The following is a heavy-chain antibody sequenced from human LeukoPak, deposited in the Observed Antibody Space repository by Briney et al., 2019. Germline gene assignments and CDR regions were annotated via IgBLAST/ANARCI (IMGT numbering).Heavy chain of an antibody. V-gene: IGHV1-2*02. CDR2: INPNSGGT. Sequence: ASVKVSCKASGYTFTGYYMHWVRQAPAQGLEWVGWINPNSGGTNYAQKFQGRDPMTRDTSISTAYMELSRLRSDDTAVYYCARVFSLDEYYYESSGEFDYWGQGTLVTVSS. CDR1: GYTFTGYY. CDR3: ARVFSLDEYYYESSGEFDY. J-gene: IGHJ4*02. D-gene: IGHD3-22*01.